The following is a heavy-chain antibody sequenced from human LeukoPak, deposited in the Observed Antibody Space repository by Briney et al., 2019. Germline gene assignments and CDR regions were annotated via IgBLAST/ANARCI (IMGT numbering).Heavy chain of an antibody. D-gene: IGHD3-10*01. V-gene: IGHV4-30-4*01. CDR1: GGSINSGDYY. Sequence: PSQTLSLTCTVSGGSINSGDYYWSWIRQPPGKGLEWIGYIYYSGSTYYNPSLKSRVTISEDTSKNQFSLKLSSVTAADTAVYYCASHYGSGSYYRDYWGQGTLVTVSS. J-gene: IGHJ4*02. CDR2: IYYSGST. CDR3: ASHYGSGSYYRDY.